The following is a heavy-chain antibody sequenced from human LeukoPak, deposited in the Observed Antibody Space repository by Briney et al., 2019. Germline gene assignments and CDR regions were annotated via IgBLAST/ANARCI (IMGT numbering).Heavy chain of an antibody. CDR2: INPNSGGT. Sequence: AASVKVSCKASGYTFTSYGISWVRQAPGQGLEWMGRINPNSGGTNYAQKFQGRVTMTRDTSISTAYMELSRLRSDDTAVYYCAREGRARSSGWYNWFDPWGQGTLVTVSS. CDR1: GYTFTSYG. CDR3: AREGRARSSGWYNWFDP. J-gene: IGHJ5*02. V-gene: IGHV1-2*06. D-gene: IGHD6-19*01.